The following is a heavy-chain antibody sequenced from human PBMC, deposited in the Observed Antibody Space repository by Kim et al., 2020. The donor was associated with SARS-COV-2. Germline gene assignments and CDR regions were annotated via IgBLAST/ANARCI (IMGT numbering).Heavy chain of an antibody. D-gene: IGHD3-3*01. V-gene: IGHV3-30*04. CDR1: GFTFSSYA. CDR3: ARGPEYYDFWSGYSAPYYYYYYYMDV. Sequence: GGSLRLSCAASGFTFSSYAMHWVRQAPGKGLEWVAIISYDGSNKYYADSVKGRFTISRDNSKNTLYLQMNSLRAEDTAVYYCARGPEYYDFWSGYSAPYYYYYYYMDVWGKGTTVTVSS. J-gene: IGHJ6*03. CDR2: ISYDGSNK.